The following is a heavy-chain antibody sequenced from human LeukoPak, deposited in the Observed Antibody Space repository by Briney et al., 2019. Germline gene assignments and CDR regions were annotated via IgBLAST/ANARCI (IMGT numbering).Heavy chain of an antibody. D-gene: IGHD6-13*01. CDR3: VRDIGTSPYLHDY. V-gene: IGHV1-18*01. CDR2: ISVYNGNT. Sequence: EASVKVSCKASGCTFTTHGISWVRQDPGQGLEWMGWISVYNGNTNYAQKFQGRVTMTTDTSTSTAYMEVRTLRFDDTAVYYCVRDIGTSPYLHDYWGQGTLVTVSS. J-gene: IGHJ4*02. CDR1: GCTFTTHG.